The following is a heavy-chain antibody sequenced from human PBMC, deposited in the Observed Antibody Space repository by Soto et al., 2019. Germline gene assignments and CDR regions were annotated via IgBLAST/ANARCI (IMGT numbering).Heavy chain of an antibody. J-gene: IGHJ3*02. CDR1: GGSISSNY. CDR3: ARVLMEGGYRYGYHVQAFDI. V-gene: IGHV4-59*01. CDR2: IYYSGST. Sequence: SERLALTCAVSGGSISSNYWSWIRPTPGKGLEWIGYIYYSGSTNYNPSLKSRVTISVDTSKNQFSLKLSSVTAADTAVYYCARVLMEGGYRYGYHVQAFDIWGQGTMVTVSS. D-gene: IGHD5-18*01.